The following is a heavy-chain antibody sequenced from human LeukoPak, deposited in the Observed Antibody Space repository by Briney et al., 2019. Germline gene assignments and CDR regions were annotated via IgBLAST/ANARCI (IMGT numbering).Heavy chain of an antibody. D-gene: IGHD6-19*01. CDR3: ARDRSSGWYDY. J-gene: IGHJ4*02. CDR2: IYSGGST. V-gene: IGHV3-53*01. CDR1: GFTVSSNY. Sequence: PGGSLRLSCAASGFTVSSNYMSWVRQAPGKGLEWVSVIYSGGSTYYADSVKGRFTISRDNSKNTLYLQTNSLRAEDTAVYYCARDRSSGWYDYWGQGTLVTVSS.